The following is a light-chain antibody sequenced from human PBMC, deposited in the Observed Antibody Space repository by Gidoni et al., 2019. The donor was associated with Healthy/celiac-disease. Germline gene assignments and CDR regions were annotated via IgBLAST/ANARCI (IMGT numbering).Light chain of an antibody. CDR3: QQRSNWPRLYT. J-gene: IGKJ2*01. CDR1: QSVSSY. V-gene: IGKV3-11*01. Sequence: EVVLTQSPPTLSLSPGGRATLSCRASQSVSSYLAWYQQKPGQAHRLLIHDASNRATGIPARFSGSGSGTDFTLTISSREPEDVAVYYCQQRSNWPRLYTFGQGTKLEIK. CDR2: DAS.